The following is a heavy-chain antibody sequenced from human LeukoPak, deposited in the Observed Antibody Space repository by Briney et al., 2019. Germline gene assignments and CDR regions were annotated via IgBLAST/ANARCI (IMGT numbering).Heavy chain of an antibody. Sequence: PGGSLRLSCAASGFTFSSYAMSWVRQAPGKGLEWVAVISYDGSNKYYADSVKGRFTISRDNSKNTLYLQMNSLRAEDTAVYHCAEDEGDYGGNSGFDYWGQGTLVTVSS. CDR1: GFTFSSYA. J-gene: IGHJ4*02. D-gene: IGHD4-23*01. V-gene: IGHV3-30*18. CDR3: AEDEGDYGGNSGFDY. CDR2: ISYDGSNK.